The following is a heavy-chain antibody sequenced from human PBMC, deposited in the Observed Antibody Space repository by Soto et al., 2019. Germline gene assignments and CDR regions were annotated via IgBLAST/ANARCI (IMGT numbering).Heavy chain of an antibody. CDR2: IIVSSGKA. V-gene: IGHV1-58*01. Sequence: SVTVSWKTSGFTITSSAVQWVRQARGQGLEWMGWIIVSSGKANYAQKFQGRVTITADESTSTAYMELSSLRSEDTAVYYCASKLSGIAVAGTPDYWGQGTLVTVSS. CDR3: ASKLSGIAVAGTPDY. CDR1: GFTITSSA. J-gene: IGHJ4*02. D-gene: IGHD6-19*01.